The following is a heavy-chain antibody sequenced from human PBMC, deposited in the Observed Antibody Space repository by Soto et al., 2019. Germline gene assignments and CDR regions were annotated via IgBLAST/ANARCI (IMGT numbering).Heavy chain of an antibody. V-gene: IGHV3-30*18. J-gene: IGHJ4*02. CDR2: MSYDGSNE. Sequence: QVQLVESGGGVVQPGRSLRLSCAASGFTFSHYAMHWVRQAPGKGLEWVALMSYDGSNEYYADSVKGRFTISRDNSKHSLYLQMNSPRAEDTAVYYCAKDGSNNFDYWGQGTLVTVSS. D-gene: IGHD1-26*01. CDR3: AKDGSNNFDY. CDR1: GFTFSHYA.